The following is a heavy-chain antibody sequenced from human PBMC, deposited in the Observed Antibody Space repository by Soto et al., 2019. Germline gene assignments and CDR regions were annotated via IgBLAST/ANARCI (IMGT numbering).Heavy chain of an antibody. CDR1: GFTFDDYA. Sequence: PGRSPRLSCAASGFTFDDYAMHCVRQAPGKGLEWVSGISWNSGSIGYADSVKGRFTISRDNAKNSLYLQMNSLRAEDTALYYCAKVRTPYNWFDPWGQGTLATVSS. V-gene: IGHV3-9*01. CDR2: ISWNSGSI. J-gene: IGHJ5*02. CDR3: AKVRTPYNWFDP.